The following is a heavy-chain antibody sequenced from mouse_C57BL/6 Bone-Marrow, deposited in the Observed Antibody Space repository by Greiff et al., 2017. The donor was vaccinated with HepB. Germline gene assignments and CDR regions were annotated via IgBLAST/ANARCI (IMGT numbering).Heavy chain of an antibody. CDR1: GFTFSSYG. J-gene: IGHJ2*01. Sequence: DVMLVESGGDLVKPGGSLKLSCAASGFTFSSYGMSWVRQTPDKRLEWVATISSGGSYTYYPDSVKGRFTISRDNAKNTLYLQMSSLKSEDTAMYYCARITTVVPNFDYWGQGTTLTVSS. CDR2: ISSGGSYT. D-gene: IGHD1-1*01. CDR3: ARITTVVPNFDY. V-gene: IGHV5-6*02.